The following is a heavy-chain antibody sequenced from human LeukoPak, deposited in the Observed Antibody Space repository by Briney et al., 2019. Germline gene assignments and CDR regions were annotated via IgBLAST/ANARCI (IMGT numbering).Heavy chain of an antibody. J-gene: IGHJ6*02. CDR3: AGVEQQPYYYYYGMDV. V-gene: IGHV4-31*03. D-gene: IGHD6-13*01. Sequence: SETLSLTCTVSGGSISSGGYYWSWIRRHRGKGLEWIAYIYYSGGTYCNPSLKSRVTISVDTSKNQFSLKLSSVTAADTAVYYCAGVEQQPYYYYYGMDVWGQGTTVTVSS. CDR2: IYYSGGT. CDR1: GGSISSGGYY.